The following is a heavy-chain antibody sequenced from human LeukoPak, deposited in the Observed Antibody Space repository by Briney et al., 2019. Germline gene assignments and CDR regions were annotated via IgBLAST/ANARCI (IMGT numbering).Heavy chain of an antibody. CDR3: ARSLGRVPGYSSGDY. D-gene: IGHD6-19*01. Sequence: PSETLSLTCAVYGGSFSGYYWSRIRQPPGKGLEWIGEINHSGSTNYNPSLKSRVTISVDTSKNQFSLKLSSVTAADTAVYYCARSLGRVPGYSSGDYWGQGTLVTVSS. CDR1: GGSFSGYY. V-gene: IGHV4-34*01. J-gene: IGHJ4*02. CDR2: INHSGST.